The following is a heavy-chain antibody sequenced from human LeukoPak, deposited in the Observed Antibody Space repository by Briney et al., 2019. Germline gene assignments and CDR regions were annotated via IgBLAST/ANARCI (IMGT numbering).Heavy chain of an antibody. CDR3: AKQLGYCSDGSCYFPY. J-gene: IGHJ4*02. CDR1: GFTVSSNY. CDR2: MYSGGST. D-gene: IGHD2-15*01. Sequence: QPGGSLRLSCAASGFTVSSNYMSWVRQAPGKGLGWVSVMYSGGSTNYADSVKGRFTISRDNSKNTLYLQMNSLRAEDTAVYYCAKQLGYCSDGSCYFPYWGQGTLVTVSS. V-gene: IGHV3-53*01.